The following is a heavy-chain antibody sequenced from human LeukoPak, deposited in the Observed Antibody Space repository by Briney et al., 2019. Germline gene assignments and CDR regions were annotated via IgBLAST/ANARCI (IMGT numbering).Heavy chain of an antibody. CDR3: ARGVATIDY. V-gene: IGHV3-7*01. Sequence: PGGSLRLSCAASEFTFSRYWMSWVRQAPGKGLEWVANIKEDGSEKYYVDSVKGRFTISRDNAKDSVYLRMNSLRAEDTAVYYCARGVATIDYWGQGSLVTVSS. J-gene: IGHJ4*02. CDR2: IKEDGSEK. CDR1: EFTFSRYW. D-gene: IGHD5-12*01.